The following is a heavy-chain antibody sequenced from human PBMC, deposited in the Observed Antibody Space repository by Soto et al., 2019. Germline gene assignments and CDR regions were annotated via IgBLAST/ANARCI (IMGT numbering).Heavy chain of an antibody. D-gene: IGHD2-15*01. CDR3: ARRGSGLFSSRQYYFDY. J-gene: IGHJ4*02. V-gene: IGHV5-51*01. Sequence: GESLKISCKGSGYSFTSYWIGWVRQMPGKGLEWMGIIYPGDSDTRYSPSFQGQVTISADKSISTAYLQWSSLKASDTAMYYCARRGSGLFSSRQYYFDYWGQGTLVTVSS. CDR2: IYPGDSDT. CDR1: GYSFTSYW.